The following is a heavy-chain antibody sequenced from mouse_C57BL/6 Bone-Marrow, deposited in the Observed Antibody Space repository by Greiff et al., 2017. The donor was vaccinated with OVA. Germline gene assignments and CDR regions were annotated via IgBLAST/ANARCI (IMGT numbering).Heavy chain of an antibody. J-gene: IGHJ1*03. CDR2: IDPSDSYT. Sequence: QVQLQQPGAELVRPGTSVKLSCKASGYTFTSYWMHWVKQRPGQGLEWIGVIDPSDSYTNYNQKFKGKATLTVDTSSSTAYMQLSSLTSEDSAVYYCARSNYGNSYWYFDVWGTGTTVTVSS. V-gene: IGHV1-59*01. D-gene: IGHD2-1*01. CDR1: GYTFTSYW. CDR3: ARSNYGNSYWYFDV.